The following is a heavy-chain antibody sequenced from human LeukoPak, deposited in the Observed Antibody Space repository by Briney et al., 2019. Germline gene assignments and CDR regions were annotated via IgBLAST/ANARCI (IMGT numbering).Heavy chain of an antibody. J-gene: IGHJ4*02. CDR2: IKPHGSEK. V-gene: IGHV3-7*01. CDR1: GFSFSTYW. CDR3: ARHHGDYFDY. D-gene: IGHD4-17*01. Sequence: GGSLRLSCAASGFSFSTYWMSWVRQAPWRGLEWVANIKPHGSEKYYVDSVKGRFTISRDNAKNSLYLQMNSLRAEDTAVYYCARHHGDYFDYWGQGTLVTVSS.